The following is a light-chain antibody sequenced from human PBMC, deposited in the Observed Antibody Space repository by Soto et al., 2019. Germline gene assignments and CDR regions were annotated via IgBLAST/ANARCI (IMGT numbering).Light chain of an antibody. CDR3: QQLNSYPIT. V-gene: IGKV1-9*01. CDR2: AAS. J-gene: IGKJ5*01. Sequence: DIQLTQSPSFLSASVGDRVTITCRASQGLSSDLAWYQQKPGKAPKLLIYAASTLQSGVPSRFSGSGSGTAVTLTISSLHAEDFATYSCQQLNSYPITFGRGTRLEIK. CDR1: QGLSSD.